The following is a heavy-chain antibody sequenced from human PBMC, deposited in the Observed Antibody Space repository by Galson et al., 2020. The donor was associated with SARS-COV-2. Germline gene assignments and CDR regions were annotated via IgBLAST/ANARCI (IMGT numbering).Heavy chain of an antibody. CDR1: GFSLSTSGSY. CDR3: ARMVGGYASGWSFDF. CDR2: IDWADEK. D-gene: IGHD6-19*01. V-gene: IGHV2-70*11. Sequence: SGPTLVNPAQTLTLTCTFSGFSLSTSGSYVSWIRQPPGKALEWLARIDWADEKHYSSTLETRVSISKDTSKNQVVLTMTDMDPVDTATYYCARMVGGYASGWSFDFWGQGTLVTVSS. J-gene: IGHJ4*02.